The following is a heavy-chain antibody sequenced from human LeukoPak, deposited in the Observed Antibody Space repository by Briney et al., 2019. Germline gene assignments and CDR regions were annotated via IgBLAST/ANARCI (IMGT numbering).Heavy chain of an antibody. CDR2: IYSKTDGGTV. V-gene: IGHV3-15*01. Sequence: GGSLRLSCAASGFTFTIAWMSWVRQAPGKGLEWVGRIYSKTDGGTVDYATPVKGRFTISRDDSKNTLYLQMNSLKAEDTAVYYCAKDGVVRGLGPYYFDSWGQGSLVTVSS. CDR1: GFTFTIAW. CDR3: AKDGVVRGLGPYYFDS. D-gene: IGHD3-10*01. J-gene: IGHJ4*02.